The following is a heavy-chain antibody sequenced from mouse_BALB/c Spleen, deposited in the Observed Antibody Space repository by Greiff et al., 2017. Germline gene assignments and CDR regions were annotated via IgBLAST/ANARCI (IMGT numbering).Heavy chain of an antibody. V-gene: IGHV5-12-1*01. CDR3: ARQGYGNWYFDV. CDR1: GFAFSSYD. D-gene: IGHD2-10*02. Sequence: EVQGVESGGGLVKPGGSLKLSCAASGFAFSSYDMSWVRQTPEKRLEWVAYISSGGGSTYYPDTVKGRFTISRDNAKNTLYLQMSSLKSEDTAMYYCARQGYGNWYFDVWGAGTTVTVSS. J-gene: IGHJ1*01. CDR2: ISSGGGST.